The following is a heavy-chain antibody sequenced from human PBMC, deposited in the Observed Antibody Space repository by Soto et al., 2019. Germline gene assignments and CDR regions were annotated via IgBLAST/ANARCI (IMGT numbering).Heavy chain of an antibody. V-gene: IGHV4-39*01. D-gene: IGHD3-22*01. J-gene: IGHJ4*02. CDR3: ATYYYDSSGYYRIDY. CDR2: IYYSGST. Sequence: SETLSLTCTFSGGSISSSSYYWGWIRQPPGKGLEWIGSIYYSGSTYYNPSLKSRVTISVDTSKNQFSLKLSSVTAADTAVYYCATYYYDSSGYYRIDYWGQGTLVTVSS. CDR1: GGSISSSSYY.